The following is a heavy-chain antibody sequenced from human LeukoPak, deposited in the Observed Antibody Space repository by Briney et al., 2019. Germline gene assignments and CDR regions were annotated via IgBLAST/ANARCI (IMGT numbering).Heavy chain of an antibody. CDR1: GGTFSSYA. D-gene: IGHD3-22*01. J-gene: IGHJ4*02. CDR3: ARDDYDSSGYSNFDY. CDR2: IIPIFGTA. V-gene: IGHV1-69*13. Sequence: VASVKVSCKASGGTFSSYAISWVRQAPGQGLEWMGGIIPIFGTANYAQKFQGRVTITADESTSTAYMELSSLRSDDTAVYYCARDDYDSSGYSNFDYWGQGTLVTVSS.